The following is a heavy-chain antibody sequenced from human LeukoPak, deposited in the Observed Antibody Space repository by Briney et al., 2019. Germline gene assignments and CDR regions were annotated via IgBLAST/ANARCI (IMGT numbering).Heavy chain of an antibody. D-gene: IGHD3-10*01. V-gene: IGHV3-7*05. CDR3: ARWSHVSGRWFLDN. CDR1: GFRLGNYW. J-gene: IGHJ4*02. CDR2: INEDGSKI. Sequence: GGSLRLSCEASGFRLGNYWMTWVRQAPGKGLEWVADINEDGSKIYSLDSVKGRFTISRDNAKNSLSLQLNTLRAEDTAVYYCARWSHVSGRWFLDNWGRGTLVSVSS.